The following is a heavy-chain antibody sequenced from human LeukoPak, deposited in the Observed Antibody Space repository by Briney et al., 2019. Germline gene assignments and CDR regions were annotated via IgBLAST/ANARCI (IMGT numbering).Heavy chain of an antibody. CDR3: ARDGKYSSGWSPGGYYFDY. Sequence: GGSLRLSCAASGFTFSGSGMHWVRQAPGKGLEWVAFIRNDGTNKYYAESVKGRFTISRDNAKNSLYLQMNSLRAEDTAVYYCARDGKYSSGWSPGGYYFDYWGQGTLVTVSS. CDR1: GFTFSGSG. V-gene: IGHV3-30*02. CDR2: IRNDGTNK. J-gene: IGHJ4*02. D-gene: IGHD6-19*01.